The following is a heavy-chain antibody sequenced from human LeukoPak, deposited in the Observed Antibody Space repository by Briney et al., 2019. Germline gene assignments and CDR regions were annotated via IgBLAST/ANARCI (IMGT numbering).Heavy chain of an antibody. CDR3: AIMHPYYDGNGYWVQ. D-gene: IGHD3-22*01. CDR2: ISVSGGST. V-gene: IGHV3-23*01. J-gene: IGHJ4*02. Sequence: SGGSLRLSCAASGFTSSSYAMSWVRQAPGKGLEWVSGISVSGGSTAYADSVKGRFTISRDNPRNTLHMQMNSLRAEDTALYYCAIMHPYYDGNGYWVQWGQGTLVTVSS. CDR1: GFTSSSYA.